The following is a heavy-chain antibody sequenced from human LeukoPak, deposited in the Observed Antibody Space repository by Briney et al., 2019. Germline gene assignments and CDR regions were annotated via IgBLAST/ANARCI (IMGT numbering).Heavy chain of an antibody. D-gene: IGHD1-26*01. CDR3: ARDYSGSYSGWFDP. Sequence: ASVKVSCEASGYTFTGYYMHWVRQAPGQGLEWMGWINPNSGGTNYAQKFQGRVTMTRDTSISTAYMELSRLRSDDTAVYYCARDYSGSYSGWFDPWGQGTLVTVSS. CDR2: INPNSGGT. CDR1: GYTFTGYY. V-gene: IGHV1-2*02. J-gene: IGHJ5*02.